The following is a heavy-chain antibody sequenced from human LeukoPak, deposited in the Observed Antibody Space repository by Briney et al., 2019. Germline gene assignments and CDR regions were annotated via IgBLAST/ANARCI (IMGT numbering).Heavy chain of an antibody. J-gene: IGHJ5*02. Sequence: TGGSLRLSCATSGFTFSTYWMSWVRQAPGKGLEWVSYISSRGSTIYYADSVKGRFTISRDNAKNSLYLQMNSLRAEDTAVYYCARGRDWFDPWGQGTLVTVSS. V-gene: IGHV3-48*04. CDR3: ARGRDWFDP. CDR2: ISSRGSTI. CDR1: GFTFSTYW.